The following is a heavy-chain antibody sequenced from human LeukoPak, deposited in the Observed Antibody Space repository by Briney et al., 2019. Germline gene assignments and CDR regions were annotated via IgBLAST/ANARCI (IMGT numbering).Heavy chain of an antibody. J-gene: IGHJ4*02. CDR1: GFTFSSYA. V-gene: IGHV3-33*06. CDR2: IWYDGSNK. Sequence: GGSLRLSCAASGFTFSSYAMHWVRQAPGKGLEWVAVIWYDGSNKYYADSVKGRFTISRDNSKNTLYLQMNSLRAEDTAVYYCAKARSLAAVDYWGQGTLVTVSS. D-gene: IGHD6-6*01. CDR3: AKARSLAAVDY.